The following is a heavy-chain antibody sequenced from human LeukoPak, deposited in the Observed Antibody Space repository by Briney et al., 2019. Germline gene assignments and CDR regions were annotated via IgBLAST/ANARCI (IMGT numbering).Heavy chain of an antibody. CDR2: ISPYNGDT. CDR3: TRATGGLSDY. CDR1: GYIFTNYD. D-gene: IGHD1-1*01. Sequence: ASVKVSCKTSGYIFTNYDINWVRQAPGQGLELMGWISPYNGDTKYAQKFQDRVTMSTDTSTSTTYMELRSLRSDDTAVYYCTRATGGLSDYWGQGTLVTVSS. J-gene: IGHJ4*02. V-gene: IGHV1-18*04.